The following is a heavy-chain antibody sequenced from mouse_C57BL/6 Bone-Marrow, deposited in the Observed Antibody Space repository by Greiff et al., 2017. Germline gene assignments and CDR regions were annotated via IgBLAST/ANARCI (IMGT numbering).Heavy chain of an antibody. CDR2: ISSGGDYI. V-gene: IGHV5-9-1*02. CDR1: GFTFSSYA. J-gene: IGHJ3*01. CDR3: TRDLYGSSYRFAY. D-gene: IGHD1-1*01. Sequence: EVKLMESGEGLVKPGGSLKLSCAASGFTFSSYAMSWVRQTPEKRLEWVAYISSGGDYIYYADTVKGRFTISRDNARYTLYLQMSSLKSEDTAMYRCTRDLYGSSYRFAYWGPGTLVTVSA.